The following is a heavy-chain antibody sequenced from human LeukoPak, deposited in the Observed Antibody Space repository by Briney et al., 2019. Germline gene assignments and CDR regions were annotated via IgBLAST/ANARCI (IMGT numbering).Heavy chain of an antibody. Sequence: GGSLRLSCAASGFTFSSYSMNWVRQAPGKGLEWVSSISSSSSYIYYADSVKGRFTISRDNAKNSLYVQMNSLRADDTSVYYCARSTNLGVVVPDGFDVWGQGTMVTVSS. D-gene: IGHD3-3*01. CDR1: GFTFSSYS. CDR3: ARSTNLGVVVPDGFDV. J-gene: IGHJ3*01. CDR2: ISSSSSYI. V-gene: IGHV3-21*01.